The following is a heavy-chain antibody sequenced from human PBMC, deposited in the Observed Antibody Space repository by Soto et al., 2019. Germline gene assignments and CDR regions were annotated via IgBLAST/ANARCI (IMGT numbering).Heavy chain of an antibody. Sequence: QVQLVESGGGVVQPGRSLRLSCAASGFTFSSYGMHWVRQAPGKGLEWVAVIWYDGSNKYYADSVKGRFTISRDNSKNTLYLQMNRLRAEDTAVYYCARDAGATTLTVTMSWFDPWGQGTLVTVSS. V-gene: IGHV3-33*01. CDR1: GFTFSSYG. CDR3: ARDAGATTLTVTMSWFDP. D-gene: IGHD4-17*01. CDR2: IWYDGSNK. J-gene: IGHJ5*02.